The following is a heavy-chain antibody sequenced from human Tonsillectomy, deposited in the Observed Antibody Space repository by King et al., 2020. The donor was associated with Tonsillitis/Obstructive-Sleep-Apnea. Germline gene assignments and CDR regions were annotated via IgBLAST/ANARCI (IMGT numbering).Heavy chain of an antibody. CDR1: GFTFDDYA. Sequence: VQLVESGGGLVQPGRSLRLSCAASGFTFDDYAMYWVRQAPGKGLEWVSGISWNSGSIVYADSVKGRFTISRDNAKNSLYLQMNSLRAEDTALYYCAKDLIIAVTGTPGDAFDIWGQGTRVTVSS. J-gene: IGHJ3*02. D-gene: IGHD6-13*01. CDR2: ISWNSGSI. CDR3: AKDLIIAVTGTPGDAFDI. V-gene: IGHV3-9*01.